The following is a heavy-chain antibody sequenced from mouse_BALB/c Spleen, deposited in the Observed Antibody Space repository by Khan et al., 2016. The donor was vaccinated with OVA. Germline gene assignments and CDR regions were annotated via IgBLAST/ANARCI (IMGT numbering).Heavy chain of an antibody. J-gene: IGHJ3*01. D-gene: IGHD2-1*01. V-gene: IGHV5-9-1*01. CDR1: GFTFSSFA. CDR3: ANGNYGWFAY. Sequence: EVELVESGGGLLKPGGSLKLSCAASGFTFSSFAMSWVRQTPEKRLEWVATISSAGTYTFYPDSVKGRFTISRDNAKNTLILQMNSLRSEDTAMYYCANGNYGWFAYWGQGTLVTVSA. CDR2: ISSAGTYT.